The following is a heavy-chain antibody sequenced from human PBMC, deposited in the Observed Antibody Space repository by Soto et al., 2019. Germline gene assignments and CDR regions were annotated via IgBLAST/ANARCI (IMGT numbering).Heavy chain of an antibody. J-gene: IGHJ4*02. V-gene: IGHV3-21*06. CDR2: ITGNSEYK. D-gene: IGHD1-26*01. CDR1: GVSFSDYS. Sequence: EVQLVESGGGLVKPGGSLRLSCVVSGVSFSDYSMNWDRQAPGTGLEWVSLITGNSEYKYYAGSVKGRFTVSRDNAKNSLYLQMNSLTVEDTAVYYCARSGELLQTFDSWGQGTLVTVSS. CDR3: ARSGELLQTFDS.